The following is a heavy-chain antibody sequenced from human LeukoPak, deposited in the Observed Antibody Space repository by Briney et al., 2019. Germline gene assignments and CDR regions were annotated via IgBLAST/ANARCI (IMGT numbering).Heavy chain of an antibody. J-gene: IGHJ4*02. D-gene: IGHD3-10*01. CDR2: IYYGVDT. V-gene: IGHV4-39*01. CDR1: GGSISSTDYY. CDR3: ARQGFYYGSGTDFHR. Sequence: SETLSLTCVVPGGSISSTDYYSGWIRHPPGKWLEWHGYIYYGVDTYSNPSLKTRVPISVDTSKNQCSLKLSSVTAGEPAVFYCARQGFYYGSGTDFHRWGQGTLVTVSS.